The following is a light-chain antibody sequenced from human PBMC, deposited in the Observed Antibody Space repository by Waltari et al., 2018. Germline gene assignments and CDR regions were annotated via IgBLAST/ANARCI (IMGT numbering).Light chain of an antibody. Sequence: RARQSVTSTSLTWYQQKLGQAPRLLIYGTSSRATGIPDRFSGSGSGTDFTLTISRLEPEDFAVYYCQQYDGEVVTFGGGTKVEI. V-gene: IGKV3-20*01. CDR2: GTS. CDR3: QQYDGEVVT. CDR1: QSVTSTS. J-gene: IGKJ4*01.